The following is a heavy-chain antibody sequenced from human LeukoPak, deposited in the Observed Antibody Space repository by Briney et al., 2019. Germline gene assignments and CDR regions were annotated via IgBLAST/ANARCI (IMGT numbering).Heavy chain of an antibody. Sequence: GGSLTLACSASGFTFSSYEMNWVRQPPGKGLEWISYITGSGDTIYYADSVKGRFTIYRDNAKNSLFLQMNSLTADDTAVYYCARERTTIVSGTTIGAYWGQGTLVTVSS. CDR3: ARERTTIVSGTTIGAY. D-gene: IGHD2/OR15-2a*01. CDR1: GFTFSSYE. V-gene: IGHV3-48*03. CDR2: ITGSGDTI. J-gene: IGHJ4*02.